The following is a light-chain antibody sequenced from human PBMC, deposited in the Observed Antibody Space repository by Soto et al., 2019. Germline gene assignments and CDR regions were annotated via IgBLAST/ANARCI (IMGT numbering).Light chain of an antibody. CDR3: QQTYSMPVT. J-gene: IGKJ2*01. Sequence: DVQMTQSPSSLSASVGDRVTITCRASQSIVSFLNWYQQRPGTAPKLLIFAASNLESGVPSRFSGRGSATDFTLSISSLQHEDFATYFCQQTYSMPVTFGQGTKLEMK. CDR1: QSIVSF. V-gene: IGKV1-39*01. CDR2: AAS.